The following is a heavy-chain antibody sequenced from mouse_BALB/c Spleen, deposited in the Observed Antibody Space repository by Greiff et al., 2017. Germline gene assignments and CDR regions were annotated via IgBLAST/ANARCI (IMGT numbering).Heavy chain of an antibody. CDR2: IRNKADGYTT. Sequence: EVLLVASGAGLVQPGGSLRISCATSGFTFTDYYMSWVRQPPGKALEWLGFIRNKADGYTTESSASVKGRFTISRYNSQSILYLQMNTLRAEDSATYYYAREGYYLDYWGQGTTLTVSS. CDR1: GFTFTDYY. J-gene: IGHJ2*01. V-gene: IGHV7-3*02. CDR3: AREGYYLDY.